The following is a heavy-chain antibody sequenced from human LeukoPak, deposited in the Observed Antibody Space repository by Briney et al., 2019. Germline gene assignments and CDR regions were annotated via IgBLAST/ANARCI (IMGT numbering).Heavy chain of an antibody. CDR3: AEDQQLQPFHY. Sequence: PGGSLRLSCAASGFTFTNAWMTWVRQAPGKGLEWVAFIQYDGSDEHYADSVKGRFTISRDNSKNTLFLQMNSLRAEDTAMYYCAEDQQLQPFHYWGQGTLVTVSS. D-gene: IGHD1-1*01. V-gene: IGHV3-30*02. CDR2: IQYDGSDE. J-gene: IGHJ4*02. CDR1: GFTFTNAW.